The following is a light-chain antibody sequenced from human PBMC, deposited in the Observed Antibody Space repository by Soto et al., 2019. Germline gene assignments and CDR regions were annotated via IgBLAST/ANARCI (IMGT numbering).Light chain of an antibody. Sequence: QSVLAQPASVSGSPGQSITIWCTGTSSDVGAYNLVSWYQHLPDKAPKLIISEVTNRPSGVSDRFSGSKSGNTASLTISGLQDEDEADYYCASLTTTNFVFGSGTKVTVL. CDR2: EVT. CDR3: ASLTTTNFV. J-gene: IGLJ1*01. V-gene: IGLV2-14*01. CDR1: SSDVGAYNL.